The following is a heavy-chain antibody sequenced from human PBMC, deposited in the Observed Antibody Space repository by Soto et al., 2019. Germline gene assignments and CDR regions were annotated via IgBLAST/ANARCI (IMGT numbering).Heavy chain of an antibody. CDR1: GGSFSGYY. CDR3: ARGSDSTVTPVVYDP. D-gene: IGHD4-17*01. CDR2: INHSGST. Sequence: SETLSLTCAVYGGSFSGYYWSWIRQPPGKGLEWIGEINHSGSTNYNPSLKSRVTISVDTSKNQFSLKLSSVTAADTAVYYCARGSDSTVTPVVYDPWGQGTLVTVSS. J-gene: IGHJ5*02. V-gene: IGHV4-34*01.